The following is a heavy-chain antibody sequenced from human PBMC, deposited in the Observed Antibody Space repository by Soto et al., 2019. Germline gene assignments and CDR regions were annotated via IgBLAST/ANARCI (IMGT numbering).Heavy chain of an antibody. Sequence: ASVKVSCKASGGTFSSYTISWVRQAPGQGLEWMGRIIPILGIANYAQKFQGRVTITADKSTSTAYMELSSLRSEDTAVYYCARDEGLRKMHFDYWGQGTLVTVSS. CDR2: IIPILGIA. D-gene: IGHD3-16*01. CDR3: ARDEGLRKMHFDY. CDR1: GGTFSSYT. V-gene: IGHV1-69*04. J-gene: IGHJ4*02.